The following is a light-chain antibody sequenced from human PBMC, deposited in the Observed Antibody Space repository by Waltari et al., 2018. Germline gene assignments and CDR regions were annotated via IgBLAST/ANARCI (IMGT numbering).Light chain of an antibody. CDR1: SGSIAGKF. V-gene: IGLV6-57*04. CDR3: QTYDVTNVI. J-gene: IGLJ2*01. Sequence: NFMLTQPHSVSESPGKTVTISCTRSSGSIAGKFVQWYQQRPGSVPTAVSYNDNQRPSGVPNRFSCSIDTYSKSASLTISGLRTEDEADYYCQTYDVTNVIFGGGTKLTV. CDR2: NDN.